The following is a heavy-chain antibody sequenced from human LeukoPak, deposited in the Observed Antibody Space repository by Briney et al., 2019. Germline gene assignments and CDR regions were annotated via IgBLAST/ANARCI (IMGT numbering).Heavy chain of an antibody. CDR1: GGSISSYY. J-gene: IGHJ5*02. Sequence: SETLSLTCTVSGGSISSYYWSWIRQPPGKGLEWIGYIYYSGSTNYNPSLKSRVTISVDTSKNQFSLKLSSVTAADTAVYYCARNENWFDPWGQGTLVTVSS. CDR2: IYYSGST. CDR3: ARNENWFDP. V-gene: IGHV4-59*12.